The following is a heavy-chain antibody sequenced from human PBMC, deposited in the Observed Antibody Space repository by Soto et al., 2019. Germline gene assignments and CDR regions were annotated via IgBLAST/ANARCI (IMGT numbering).Heavy chain of an antibody. Sequence: EMQLLESGGGLVQPGGSLRLSCAASGFTFSSFAMSWVRQAPGKGLDWVSAISGSGGSTYSADSVKGRFTISRDNSKNSLYLQMGSLRAEDTAVYYCARGFCAGKGSPPDFWGQGALVTVSS. V-gene: IGHV3-23*01. J-gene: IGHJ4*02. CDR3: ARGFCAGKGSPPDF. CDR1: GFTFSSFA. D-gene: IGHD6-13*01. CDR2: ISGSGGST.